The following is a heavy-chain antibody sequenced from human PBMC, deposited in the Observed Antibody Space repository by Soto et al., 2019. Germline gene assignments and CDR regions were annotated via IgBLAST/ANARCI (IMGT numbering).Heavy chain of an antibody. CDR2: ISWNSGSI. J-gene: IGHJ6*03. Sequence: GGSLRLSCAASGFTFDDYAMHWVRQAPGKGLEWVSGISWNSGSIGYADSVKGRFTISRDNAKNSLYLQMNSLRAEDTALYYCAKDGYNCSGGSCYSYYYYYMDVWGKGTTVTVSS. CDR3: AKDGYNCSGGSCYSYYYYYMDV. CDR1: GFTFDDYA. D-gene: IGHD2-15*01. V-gene: IGHV3-9*01.